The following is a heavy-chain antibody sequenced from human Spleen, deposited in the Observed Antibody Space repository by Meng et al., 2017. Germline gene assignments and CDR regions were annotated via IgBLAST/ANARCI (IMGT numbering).Heavy chain of an antibody. Sequence: GESLKISCAASGFTFSSYWMSWVRQAPGKGLEWMGIIYPGNSYTRYSPSFQGQVSFSVDRSVNTAYLQWSSLEASDTAIYFCARQPLASAGLITQYWGQGTQVTVSS. CDR2: IYPGNSYT. CDR1: GFTFSSYW. V-gene: IGHV5-51*01. CDR3: ARQPLASAGLITQY. D-gene: IGHD6-13*01. J-gene: IGHJ4*02.